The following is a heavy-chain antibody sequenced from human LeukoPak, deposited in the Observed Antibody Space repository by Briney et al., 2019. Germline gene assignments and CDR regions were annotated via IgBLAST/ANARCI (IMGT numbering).Heavy chain of an antibody. CDR2: ISTGGGDT. Sequence: PGGSLRLSCAASGFTFTDSAMTWVRQAPGKGLEWVSAISTGGGDTIYTDSVKDRFTISRDNSKNTLYLRMDSLRAEDTAIYYCTKGGSYAPLDYWGQGTLVTVSS. CDR1: GFTFTDSA. V-gene: IGHV3-23*01. D-gene: IGHD1-26*01. CDR3: TKGGSYAPLDY. J-gene: IGHJ4*02.